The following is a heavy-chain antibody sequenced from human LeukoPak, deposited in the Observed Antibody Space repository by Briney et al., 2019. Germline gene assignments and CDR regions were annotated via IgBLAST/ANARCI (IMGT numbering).Heavy chain of an antibody. Sequence: SETLSLTCAVYGGSFSGYYWSWIRQPPGKGLEWIGEINHSGSTNYNPSLKSRVTISVDTSKNQFSLKVSSVTAADTAVYYCARGLGYYFDYWGQGTLVTVSS. V-gene: IGHV4-34*01. D-gene: IGHD3-16*01. CDR1: GGSFSGYY. CDR2: INHSGST. CDR3: ARGLGYYFDY. J-gene: IGHJ4*02.